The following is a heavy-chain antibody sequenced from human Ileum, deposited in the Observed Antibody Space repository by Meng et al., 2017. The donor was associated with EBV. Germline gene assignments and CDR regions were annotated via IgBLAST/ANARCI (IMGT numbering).Heavy chain of an antibody. CDR1: GGSLRGAY. CDR2: IIHGGSP. V-gene: IGHV4-34*12. Sequence: QVQRQPGGAGLLKPSDTLSLTCAVNGGSLRGAYWNWIRQPPGKGLEWIGEIIHGGSPSYNPSLKSRVTISIDTSKNQLSLMLSSVTAADTAVYYCARRPTGIDYWGQGTLVTVSS. CDR3: ARRPTGIDY. D-gene: IGHD2-8*02. J-gene: IGHJ4*02.